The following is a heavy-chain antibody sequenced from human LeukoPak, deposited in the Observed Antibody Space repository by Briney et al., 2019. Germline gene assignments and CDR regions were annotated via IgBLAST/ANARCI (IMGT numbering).Heavy chain of an antibody. CDR3: ASSSGIRHLGY. CDR1: GGSISSYY. CDR2: IYHSGST. J-gene: IGHJ4*02. D-gene: IGHD3-10*01. V-gene: IGHV4-59*01. Sequence: PSETLSLTCTVSGGSISSYYWSWIRQPPGKGLEWIGYIYHSGSTNYNPSLKSRVTISVDTSKNQFSLKLSSVTAADTAVYYCASSSGIRHLGYWGQGTLVTVSS.